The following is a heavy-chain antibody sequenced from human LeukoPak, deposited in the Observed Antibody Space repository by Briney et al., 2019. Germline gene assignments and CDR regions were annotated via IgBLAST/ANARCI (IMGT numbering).Heavy chain of an antibody. V-gene: IGHV1-69*13. Sequence: GASVKVSCKASGGTFISYAISWVRQAPGQGLEWMGGIIPIFGTANYAQKFQGRVTITADESTSTAYMELSSLRSEDTAVYYCAVDYYDSSGYYLYWGQGTLVTVSS. CDR2: IIPIFGTA. J-gene: IGHJ4*02. CDR1: GGTFISYA. CDR3: AVDYYDSSGYYLY. D-gene: IGHD3-22*01.